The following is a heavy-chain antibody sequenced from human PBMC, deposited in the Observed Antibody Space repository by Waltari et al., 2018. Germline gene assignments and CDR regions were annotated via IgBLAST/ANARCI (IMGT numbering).Heavy chain of an antibody. CDR3: ARGGAAAGNFNY. D-gene: IGHD6-13*01. J-gene: IGHJ4*02. V-gene: IGHV4-31*03. Sequence: QVQLQESGPGLAKPSQTLSLTCTVSGGSVSSGGYYWSWIRQHPGKGLEWIGYIYCNGSTYYNPALKSRVTILEGTSKNQFSLKLTAVTAADTAVYYCARGGAAAGNFNYWGQGTLVTVSS. CDR1: GGSVSSGGYY. CDR2: IYCNGST.